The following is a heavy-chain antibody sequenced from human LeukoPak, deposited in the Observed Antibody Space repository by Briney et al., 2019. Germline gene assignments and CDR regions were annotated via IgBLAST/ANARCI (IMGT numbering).Heavy chain of an antibody. D-gene: IGHD6-13*01. CDR3: VREGSRWYYFDY. J-gene: IGHJ4*02. CDR1: GFPFDDYG. Sequence: GGSLRLSCAASGFPFDDYGMTWVRHAPGKGLEWVSLINWAGGSTYYADSVKGRFTISRDNSKNSLYLQMHSLRAEDTAFYYCVREGSRWYYFDYWSQGTLVTVSS. CDR2: INWAGGST. V-gene: IGHV3-43D*03.